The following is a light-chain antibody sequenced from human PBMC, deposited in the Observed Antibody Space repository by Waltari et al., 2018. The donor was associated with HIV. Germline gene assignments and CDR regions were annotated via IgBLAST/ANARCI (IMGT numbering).Light chain of an antibody. J-gene: IGKJ2*01. CDR3: MQSLHLLYT. CDR1: QSLKHTDEKNS. Sequence: EIVMTQTPSSLSVTPGQPASFSCNSSQSLKHTDEKNSLYWYLQRPGQSPQVLIYEVSKRYAGVPDRFSGSGSGTHFTLKSARVEAEDVGSYYCMQSLHLLYTFGQGTKLEIK. V-gene: IGKV2D-29*02. CDR2: EVS.